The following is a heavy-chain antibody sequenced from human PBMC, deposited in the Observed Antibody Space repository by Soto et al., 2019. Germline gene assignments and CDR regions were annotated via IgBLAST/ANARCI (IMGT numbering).Heavy chain of an antibody. V-gene: IGHV4-61*01. CDR2: IYYSGST. J-gene: IGHJ5*02. CDR3: ARDRGTANKPNWLGP. CDR1: GDCVSSATYY. D-gene: IGHD3-10*01. Sequence: SETLSITCTVSGDCVSSATYYWSWIRQTPGKALEWIWSIYYSGSTNYNPSLRSRVIMSVDTSKNQFSLNLSSVTAADTAVYYCARDRGTANKPNWLGPSGQGPLVTLS.